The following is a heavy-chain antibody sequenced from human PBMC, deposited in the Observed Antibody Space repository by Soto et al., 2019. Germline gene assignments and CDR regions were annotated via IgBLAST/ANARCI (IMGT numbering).Heavy chain of an antibody. Sequence: QVQLVESGGGVVQPGRSLRLSCAASGFTFSSYGMHWVRQAPGKGLEWVAVIWYDGSNKYYADSVKGRFTISRDNSKNPLYLQMNSLRAEDTAVYYCARGRYCGGDCYLGYYYGMDVWGQGTTVTVSS. V-gene: IGHV3-33*01. CDR3: ARGRYCGGDCYLGYYYGMDV. J-gene: IGHJ6*02. CDR1: GFTFSSYG. D-gene: IGHD2-21*02. CDR2: IWYDGSNK.